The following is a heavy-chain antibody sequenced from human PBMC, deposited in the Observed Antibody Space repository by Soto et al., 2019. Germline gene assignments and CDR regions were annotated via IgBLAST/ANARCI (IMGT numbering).Heavy chain of an antibody. CDR1: GYTFTSYG. CDR2: ISAYNGNT. CDR3: ARLVGEDDFWSGYYLMPYYYGMDV. D-gene: IGHD3-3*01. V-gene: IGHV1-18*04. J-gene: IGHJ6*02. Sequence: GASVKVSCKASGYTFTSYGISWVRRAPGQGLEWMGWISAYNGNTNYAQKLQGRVTMTTDTSTSTAYMELRSLRSDDTAVYYCARLVGEDDFWSGYYLMPYYYGMDVWGQGTTVTVSS.